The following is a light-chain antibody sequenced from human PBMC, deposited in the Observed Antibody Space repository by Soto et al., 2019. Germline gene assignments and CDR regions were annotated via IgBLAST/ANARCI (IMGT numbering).Light chain of an antibody. CDR2: ATS. J-gene: IGKJ1*01. CDR3: QQYGTSPRT. CDR1: QSFSSSY. Sequence: EIVLTQSPGTLSLSPGERATLSCRASQSFSSSYLAWYQQKPGQAPRLLIYATSSRATGIPDRFSGSGSQTDFTLPISRLEPEDFAVYYCQQYGTSPRTFGQGTKVDIK. V-gene: IGKV3-20*01.